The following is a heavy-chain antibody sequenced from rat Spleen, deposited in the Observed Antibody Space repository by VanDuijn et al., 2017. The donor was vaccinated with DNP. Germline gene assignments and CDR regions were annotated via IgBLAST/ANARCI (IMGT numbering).Heavy chain of an antibody. CDR3: TRRNMYTALDY. CDR2: ISASGDKT. V-gene: IGHV5-25*01. D-gene: IGHD1-6*01. J-gene: IGHJ2*01. Sequence: EVQLVESGGGLVQPGRSLKLSCSPSGFTFSSFFMVWVRQAPEKGLEWVATISASGDKTYYPDSVRGRFTISRDNAENSLYLQINSLRSEDTATYYCTRRNMYTALDYWGQGVMVTVSS. CDR1: GFTFSSFF.